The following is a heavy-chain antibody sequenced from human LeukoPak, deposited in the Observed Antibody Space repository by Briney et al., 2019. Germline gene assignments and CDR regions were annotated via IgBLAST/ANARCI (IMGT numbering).Heavy chain of an antibody. CDR2: ISSSSSYI. V-gene: IGHV3-21*01. D-gene: IGHD4-23*01. CDR1: GFTFSSYS. CDR3: AREGGGNSMSYYYYYYMDV. J-gene: IGHJ6*03. Sequence: WGVLRLSCAASGFTFSSYSMNWVRQAPGKGLEWVSSISSSSSYIYYADSVKGRFTISRDNAKNSLYLQMNSLRAEDTAVYYCAREGGGNSMSYYYYYYMDVWGKGTTVTVSS.